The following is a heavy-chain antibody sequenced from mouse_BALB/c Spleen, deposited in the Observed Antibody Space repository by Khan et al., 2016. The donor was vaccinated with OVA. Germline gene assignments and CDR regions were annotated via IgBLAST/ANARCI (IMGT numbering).Heavy chain of an antibody. CDR2: INPSNGNT. Sequence: MQLQQSGPELKKPGDSVKFSCTASGYNIKNSYMHWVKQTPEQGLKWIGWINPSNGNTKYDPNFQGKSTITSDTSSNTAYLQLSNLKNEDTAVYYCDVMNAWGQGTTVTVSS. CDR1: GYNIKNSY. V-gene: IGHV14-3*02. J-gene: IGHJ4*01. CDR3: DVMNA.